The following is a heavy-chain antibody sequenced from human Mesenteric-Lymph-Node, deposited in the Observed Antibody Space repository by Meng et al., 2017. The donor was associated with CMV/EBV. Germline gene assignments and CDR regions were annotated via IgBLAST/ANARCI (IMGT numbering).Heavy chain of an antibody. V-gene: IGHV3-30*02. CDR1: GLPFSAYG. CDR2: IQNDEITT. Sequence: GGSLKISCAVSGLPFSAYGLHWVRQAPGKGLEWVAFIQNDEITTYYADSVKGRFTISRDNSKNTLYLQMNSLRAEDTAVYYCAKGGYCSSTSCYHYYYYYGMDVWGQGTTVTVSS. CDR3: AKGGYCSSTSCYHYYYYYGMDV. J-gene: IGHJ6*02. D-gene: IGHD2-2*01.